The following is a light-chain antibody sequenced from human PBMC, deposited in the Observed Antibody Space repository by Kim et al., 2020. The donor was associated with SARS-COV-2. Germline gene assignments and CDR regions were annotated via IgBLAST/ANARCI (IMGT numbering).Light chain of an antibody. V-gene: IGKV1-33*01. Sequence: DSQMTQSPSSLSASVGDRVTITCQASQDISNYLHWYQQKPGKAPKLLIYDASNLETGVPSRFSGSGSGTHFTFTISSLQPEDIATYYCQQYDILLTFGGGTKVDIK. CDR3: QQYDILLT. CDR1: QDISNY. J-gene: IGKJ4*01. CDR2: DAS.